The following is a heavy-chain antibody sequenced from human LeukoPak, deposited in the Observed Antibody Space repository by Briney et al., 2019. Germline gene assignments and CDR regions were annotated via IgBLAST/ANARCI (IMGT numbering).Heavy chain of an antibody. CDR3: ARVGDPVTTIDY. J-gene: IGHJ4*02. CDR1: GYTFTSYD. V-gene: IGHV1-8*03. CDR2: MNPNSGNT. D-gene: IGHD4-17*01. Sequence: GASVKVSCKASGYTFTSYDINWVRQATGQGLEWMGWMNPNSGNTGYAQKFQGRVTITRNTSISTAYMELSSLRSEDRAVYYCARVGDPVTTIDYWGQGTLVTVSS.